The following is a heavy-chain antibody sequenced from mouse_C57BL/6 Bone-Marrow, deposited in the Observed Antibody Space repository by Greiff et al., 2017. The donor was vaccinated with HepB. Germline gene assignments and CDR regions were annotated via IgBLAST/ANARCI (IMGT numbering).Heavy chain of an antibody. D-gene: IGHD2-1*01. J-gene: IGHJ4*01. V-gene: IGHV3-8*01. CDR3: ARCDGNYPSYYAMDY. CDR2: ISYSGST. Sequence: DVHLVESGPGLAKPSQTLSLTCSVTGYSITSDYWNWIRKFPGNKLEYMGYISYSGSTYYNPSLKSRISITRDTSKNQYYLQLNSVTTEDTATYYCARCDGNYPSYYAMDYWGQGTSVTVSS. CDR1: GYSITSDY.